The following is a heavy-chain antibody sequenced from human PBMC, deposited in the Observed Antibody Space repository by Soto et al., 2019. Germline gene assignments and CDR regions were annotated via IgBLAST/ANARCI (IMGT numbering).Heavy chain of an antibody. Sequence: QVQLVQSGAEVKKPGASVKVSCKASGYTFTSYGISWVRQAPGQGLEWMGWISAYNGNTNYAQKLQGRVTMTTDTSTSTAYMELRSRRSDDTAVYYCARESFNMVRGVIGTHDAFDIWGQGTMVTVSS. CDR3: ARESFNMVRGVIGTHDAFDI. CDR2: ISAYNGNT. J-gene: IGHJ3*02. D-gene: IGHD3-10*01. CDR1: GYTFTSYG. V-gene: IGHV1-18*01.